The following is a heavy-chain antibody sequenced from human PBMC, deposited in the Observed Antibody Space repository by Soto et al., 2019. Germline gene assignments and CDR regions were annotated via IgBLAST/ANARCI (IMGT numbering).Heavy chain of an antibody. D-gene: IGHD6-19*01. CDR2: ISSSGSTI. CDR3: ARDSSSGWSLDY. V-gene: IGHV3-48*03. J-gene: IGHJ4*02. CDR1: GFTFSSYE. Sequence: ESGGGLVQPGGSLRLSCAASGFTFSSYEMNWVRQAPGKGLEWVSYISSSGSTIYYADSVKGRFTISRDNAKNSLYLQMNSLRAEDTAVYYCARDSSSGWSLDYWGQGTLVTVSS.